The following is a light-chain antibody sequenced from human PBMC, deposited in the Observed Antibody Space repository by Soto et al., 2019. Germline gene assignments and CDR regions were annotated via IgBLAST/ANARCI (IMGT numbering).Light chain of an antibody. V-gene: IGKV3-20*01. CDR3: QQYGSSPPT. CDR2: GAS. J-gene: IGKJ5*01. Sequence: EIVMTQSPATLSLSPGEIATLSFRASQSVSSSYLGWYQQKPGQAPRLLIYGASSRATGIPDRFSGSGSGTDFTLTISRLEPEDFAVYYCQQYGSSPPTFGQGTRLEI. CDR1: QSVSSSY.